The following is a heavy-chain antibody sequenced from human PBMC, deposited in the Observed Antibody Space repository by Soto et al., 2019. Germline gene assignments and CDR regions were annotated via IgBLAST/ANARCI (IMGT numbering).Heavy chain of an antibody. CDR3: ARGHSSSWSFYLYNWFDP. D-gene: IGHD6-13*01. Sequence: PSETLFLTCTVSGGSISSSSYYWGWIRQPPGKGLEWIGSIYYSGSTYYNPSLKSRVTISVDTSKNQFSLKLSSVTAADTAVYYCARGHSSSWSFYLYNWFDPWGQGTLVTISS. CDR2: IYYSGST. V-gene: IGHV4-39*01. J-gene: IGHJ5*02. CDR1: GGSISSSSYY.